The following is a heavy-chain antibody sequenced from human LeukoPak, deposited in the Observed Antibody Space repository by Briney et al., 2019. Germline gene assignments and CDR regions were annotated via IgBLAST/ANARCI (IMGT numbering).Heavy chain of an antibody. J-gene: IGHJ4*02. D-gene: IGHD4-17*01. CDR2: IYSSDDK. CDR1: GFSLSSSGEG. Sequence: SGPTLVKPTQTLTLTCTFSGFSLSSSGEGVGWIRQPPGKALEWLARIYSSDDKRYSPSLKSRLTVAWDTSENQVVLAMTNMDPVDTATYYCAHRLHDYGEYDFWGQGILVTVSS. V-gene: IGHV2-5*01. CDR3: AHRLHDYGEYDF.